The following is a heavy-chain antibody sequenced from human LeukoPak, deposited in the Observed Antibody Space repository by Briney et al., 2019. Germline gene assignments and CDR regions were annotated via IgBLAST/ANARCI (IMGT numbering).Heavy chain of an antibody. J-gene: IGHJ3*02. V-gene: IGHV4-34*01. CDR3: FPMGGRIVGATDDAFDI. CDR1: GGSFSGYY. CDR2: INHSGST. Sequence: SETLSLTCAVYGGSFSGYYWSWIRQPPGKGLEWIGEINHSGSTNYNPSLKSRVTISVDTSKNQFSLKLSSVTAADTAVYYCFPMGGRIVGATDDAFDIWGQGTMVTVSS. D-gene: IGHD1-26*01.